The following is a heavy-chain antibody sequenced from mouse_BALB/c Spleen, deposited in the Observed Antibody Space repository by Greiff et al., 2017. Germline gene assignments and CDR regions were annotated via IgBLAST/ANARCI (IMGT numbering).Heavy chain of an antibody. CDR2: IDPANGNT. CDR3: ARDCSSGYVY. Sequence: EVQLVESGAELVKPGASVKLSCTASGFNIKDTYMHWVKQRPEQGLEWIGRIDPANGNTKYDPKFQGKATITADTSSNTAYLQLRSLTSEDTAVYYCARDCSSGYVYWGQGTTLTVSS. V-gene: IGHV14-3*02. CDR1: GFNIKDTY. D-gene: IGHD3-1*01. J-gene: IGHJ2*01.